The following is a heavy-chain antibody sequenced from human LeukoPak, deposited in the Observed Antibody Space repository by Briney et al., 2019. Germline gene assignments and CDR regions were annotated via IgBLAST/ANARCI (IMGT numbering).Heavy chain of an antibody. CDR2: INHSGST. J-gene: IGHJ4*02. Sequence: SETLSLTCAVYGGSFSGYYWSWIRQPPGKGLEWIGEINHSGSTNYNPSLKSRVTISVDTSKNQFSLKLSSVTAADTAVYYCARTKWLFTGDFDYWGQGTLVTVSS. D-gene: IGHD3-22*01. V-gene: IGHV4-34*01. CDR1: GGSFSGYY. CDR3: ARTKWLFTGDFDY.